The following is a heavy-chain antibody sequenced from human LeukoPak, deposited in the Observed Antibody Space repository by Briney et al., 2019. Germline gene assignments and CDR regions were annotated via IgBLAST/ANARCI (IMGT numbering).Heavy chain of an antibody. CDR2: IYYSGST. CDR3: AGDTYYYDSSGYYPLGY. J-gene: IGHJ4*02. CDR1: GGSISSYY. D-gene: IGHD3-22*01. V-gene: IGHV4-59*01. Sequence: PSETLSLTCTVSGGSISSYYWSWIRQPPGKGLAWIGYIYYSGSTNYNPSLKSRVTISVDTSKNQFSLKLSSVTAADTAVYYCAGDTYYYDSSGYYPLGYWGQGTLVTVSS.